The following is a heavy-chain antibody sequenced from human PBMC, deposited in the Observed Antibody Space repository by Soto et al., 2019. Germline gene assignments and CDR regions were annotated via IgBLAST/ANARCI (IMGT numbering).Heavy chain of an antibody. J-gene: IGHJ4*02. CDR1: GSTFSNYA. Sequence: QVQLVESGGGVVQPGRSLRLSCAASGSTFSNYAMNWVRQAPGKGLEWVALISYDGNNKYYADSVKGRFTISRDSSKNTLYLQMNSLRAADTAVYYCGRCTSTSCHLGSDYWGQGTLVTVSS. V-gene: IGHV3-30-3*01. D-gene: IGHD2-2*01. CDR2: ISYDGNNK. CDR3: GRCTSTSCHLGSDY.